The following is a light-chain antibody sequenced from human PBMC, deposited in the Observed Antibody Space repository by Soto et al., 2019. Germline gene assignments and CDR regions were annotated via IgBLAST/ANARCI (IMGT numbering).Light chain of an antibody. Sequence: ELTQSPSTLCLSPGERATLSCRASQSVSSYLAWYQQKPGPAPSLLIYDASNRATGIPARLSGNGSGTEFPLTIRSIEPEDFAVYDCQQYGSPSTFGQGTRLEIK. CDR1: QSVSSY. V-gene: IGKV3-11*01. CDR2: DAS. J-gene: IGKJ5*01. CDR3: QQYGSPST.